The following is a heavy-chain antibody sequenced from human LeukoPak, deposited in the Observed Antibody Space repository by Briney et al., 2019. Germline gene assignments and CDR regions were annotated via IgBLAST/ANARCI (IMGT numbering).Heavy chain of an antibody. J-gene: IGHJ3*02. CDR1: GFSFSSYG. D-gene: IGHD5-24*01. CDR3: AKDSGVGMATTFSILDI. Sequence: GGSKRLSCAASGFSFSSYGMYWLRQAPGKGLEWVAFIRYDGSNKYYADSVKGRFTISRDNSKNTLYLQMDSLRTEDTAVYYCAKDSGVGMATTFSILDIWGQGTMVTVSS. CDR2: IRYDGSNK. V-gene: IGHV3-30*02.